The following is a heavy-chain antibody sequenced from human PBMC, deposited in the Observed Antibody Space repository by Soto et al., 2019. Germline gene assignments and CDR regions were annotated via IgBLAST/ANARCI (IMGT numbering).Heavy chain of an antibody. Sequence: ASVKVSCKASGYTFTGYYMHWVRQAPGLGLEWMGWINPNSGGTNYAQKFQGWVTMTRDTSISTAYMELSRLRSDDTAVYYCARENEDIVATRYGMDVWGQGTTVTVSS. J-gene: IGHJ6*02. D-gene: IGHD5-12*01. V-gene: IGHV1-2*04. CDR2: INPNSGGT. CDR1: GYTFTGYY. CDR3: ARENEDIVATRYGMDV.